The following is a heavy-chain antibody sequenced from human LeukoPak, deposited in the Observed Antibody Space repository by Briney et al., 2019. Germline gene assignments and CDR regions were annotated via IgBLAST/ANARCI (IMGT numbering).Heavy chain of an antibody. CDR1: GFTFSSYG. Sequence: GGSLRLSCAASGFTFSSYGMHWVRQAPGKGLEWVAVIWYDGSNKYYADSVKGRFTISRDNSKNTLYLQMNSLRAEDTAVYYCARDPASELLWFGGYYYGMDVWGQGTTVTVSS. CDR2: IWYDGSNK. V-gene: IGHV3-33*01. CDR3: ARDPASELLWFGGYYYGMDV. J-gene: IGHJ6*02. D-gene: IGHD3-10*01.